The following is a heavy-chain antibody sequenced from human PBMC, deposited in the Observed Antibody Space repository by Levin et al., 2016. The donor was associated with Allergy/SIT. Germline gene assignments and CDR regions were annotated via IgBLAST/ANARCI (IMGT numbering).Heavy chain of an antibody. V-gene: IGHV1-69*13. J-gene: IGHJ6*02. D-gene: IGHD3-3*01. CDR3: TRGAYYDFWSGRSHYNYYHMDV. CDR2: IIPNFGYV. CDR1: GGTFSRDG. Sequence: SVKVSCKVSGGTFSRDGINWVRQAPGQGLEWMGGIIPNFGYVKYAQKFQGRVTISADDLTYTAYLDLSRLTSEDTALYYCTRGAYYDFWSGRSHYNYYHMDVWGQGTAVTVSS.